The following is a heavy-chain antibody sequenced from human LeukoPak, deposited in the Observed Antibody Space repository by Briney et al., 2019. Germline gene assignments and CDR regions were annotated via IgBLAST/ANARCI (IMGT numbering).Heavy chain of an antibody. V-gene: IGHV3-74*01. J-gene: IGHJ4*02. Sequence: GGSLRLSSAASGFTFRSYWMHWVRQAPGKGLVWVSRVKGDGSFTNYADSVYGRFTISRDNAKNTLYLHMHSLRAEDTAVYYCVRDGDDFNFDYWGQGSLVTVSS. CDR1: GFTFRSYW. D-gene: IGHD5-24*01. CDR3: VRDGDDFNFDY. CDR2: VKGDGSFT.